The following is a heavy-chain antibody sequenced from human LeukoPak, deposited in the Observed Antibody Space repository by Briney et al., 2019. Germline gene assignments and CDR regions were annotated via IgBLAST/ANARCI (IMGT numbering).Heavy chain of an antibody. D-gene: IGHD2-15*01. V-gene: IGHV4-61*02. J-gene: IGHJ5*02. Sequence: SETLSLTCTVSGGSISSGSYYWSWIRQPAGKGLEWIGRIYTRGSTNYNPSLQSRVTISVDTSKNHFSLKLSSVTAADTAVYYCARGVGGYCSGGSCYSGPNWLDPWGQGTLVTVSS. CDR1: GGSISSGSYY. CDR3: ARGVGGYCSGGSCYSGPNWLDP. CDR2: IYTRGST.